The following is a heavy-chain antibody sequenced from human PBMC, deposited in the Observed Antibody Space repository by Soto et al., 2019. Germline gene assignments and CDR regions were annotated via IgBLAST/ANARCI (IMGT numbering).Heavy chain of an antibody. D-gene: IGHD3-10*01. CDR1: GFTVSSNY. CDR2: IYSGGST. J-gene: IGHJ6*03. V-gene: IGHV3-53*04. CDR3: ARSMVRGLRRAYMDV. Sequence: PGGSLRLSCAASGFTVSSNYMSWVRQAPGKGLEWVSVIYSGGSTYYADSVKGRFTISRHNSKNTLYLQMNSLRAEDTAVYYCARSMVRGLRRAYMDVWGKGTTVTVSS.